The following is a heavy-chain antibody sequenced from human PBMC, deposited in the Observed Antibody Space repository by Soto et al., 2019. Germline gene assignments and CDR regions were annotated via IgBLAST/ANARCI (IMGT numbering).Heavy chain of an antibody. J-gene: IGHJ4*02. CDR2: IIPIFGTA. Sequence: SVKVSCKASGGTFSNYAISCVLQSPLQGLDWMGGIIPIFGTANYAQKFQGRVTITADESTSTAYMELSSLRSEDTAVYYCARDGFGSTGLHYWGQGTLVTVSS. D-gene: IGHD2-2*01. V-gene: IGHV1-69*13. CDR3: ARDGFGSTGLHY. CDR1: GGTFSNYA.